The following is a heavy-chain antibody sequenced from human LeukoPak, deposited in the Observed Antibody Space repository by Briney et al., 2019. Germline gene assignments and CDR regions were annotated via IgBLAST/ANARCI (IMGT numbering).Heavy chain of an antibody. CDR3: ARDIRYFDWLLSSFFDY. V-gene: IGHV3-21*01. CDR1: GFTFSSYT. CDR2: ISSSSSYI. Sequence: GRSLRLSCAASGFTFSSYTMNWVRQAPGKGLEWVSSISSSSSYIYYADSVKGRFTISRDNAKNSLYLQMNSLRAEDTAVYYCARDIRYFDWLLSSFFDYWGQGTLVTVSS. D-gene: IGHD3-9*01. J-gene: IGHJ4*02.